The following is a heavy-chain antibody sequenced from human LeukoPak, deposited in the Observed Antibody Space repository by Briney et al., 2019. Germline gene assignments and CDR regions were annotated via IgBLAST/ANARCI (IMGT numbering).Heavy chain of an antibody. J-gene: IGHJ4*02. V-gene: IGHV1-69*05. CDR1: GGTFSSYA. D-gene: IGHD5-24*01. CDR3: ASEEMGPQGLDY. CDR2: IIPIFGTA. Sequence: ASVKVSCKASGGTFSSYAISWVRQAPGQGLEWMGGIIPIFGTANYAQKFQGRVTITTDESTSTAYMELSSLRSEDTAVYYCASEEMGPQGLDYWGQGTLVTVSS.